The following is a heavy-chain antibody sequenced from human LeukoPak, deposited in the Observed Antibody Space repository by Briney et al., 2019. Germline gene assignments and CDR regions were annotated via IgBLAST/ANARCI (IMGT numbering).Heavy chain of an antibody. CDR2: INHSGST. CDR3: ARGDERDSSGWYTYYYYYYGMDV. V-gene: IGHV4-34*01. J-gene: IGHJ6*02. Sequence: PSETLSLTCTVSGGSISSYYWSWIRQPPGKGLEWIGEINHSGSTNYNPSLKSRVTISVDTSKNQFSLKLNSVTAADTAVYYCARGDERDSSGWYTYYYYYYGMDVWGQGTTVTVSS. CDR1: GGSISSYY. D-gene: IGHD6-19*01.